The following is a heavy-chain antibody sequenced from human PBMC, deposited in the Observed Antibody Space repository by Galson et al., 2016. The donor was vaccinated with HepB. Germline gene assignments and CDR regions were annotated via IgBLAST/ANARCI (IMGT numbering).Heavy chain of an antibody. J-gene: IGHJ6*02. CDR3: AKDEGFYNGMDF. Sequence: SETLSLTCTVSGGSVSSASHYWSWVRQPTGKGLEWIGYISDSESTNYNPSLKGRVTISLDRSKNQFSLRLNFVIAADTAVYYCAKDEGFYNGMDFWGQGTTVTVSS. V-gene: IGHV4-61*01. D-gene: IGHD2-2*02. CDR2: ISDSEST. CDR1: GGSVSSASHY.